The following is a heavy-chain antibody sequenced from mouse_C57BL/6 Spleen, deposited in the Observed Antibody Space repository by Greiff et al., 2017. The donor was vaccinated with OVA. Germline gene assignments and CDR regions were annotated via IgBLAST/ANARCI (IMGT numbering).Heavy chain of an antibody. CDR3: ARRPLIYYAMDY. CDR1: GYTFTSYG. Sequence: VQLKESGAELARPGASVKLSCKASGYTFTSYGISWVKQRTGQGLEWIGEIYPRSGNTYYNEKFKGKATLTADKSSSTAYMELRSLTSEDSAVYFCARRPLIYYAMDYWGQGTSVTVSS. V-gene: IGHV1-81*01. CDR2: IYPRSGNT. J-gene: IGHJ4*01.